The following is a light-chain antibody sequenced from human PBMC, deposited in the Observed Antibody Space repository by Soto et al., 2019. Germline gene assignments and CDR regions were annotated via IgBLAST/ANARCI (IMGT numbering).Light chain of an antibody. CDR1: QSVSRW. CDR2: DAS. V-gene: IGKV1-5*01. J-gene: IGKJ3*01. Sequence: DIQMTQSPSILSASVGDSVTITCRASQSVSRWLAWYQQKPGKAPKLLIYDASSLNSGVPSRFSGSQSGTEFTLTITSLLPDDFATYFCQQYSSYSLPTVGRGTKADIK. CDR3: QQYSSYSLPT.